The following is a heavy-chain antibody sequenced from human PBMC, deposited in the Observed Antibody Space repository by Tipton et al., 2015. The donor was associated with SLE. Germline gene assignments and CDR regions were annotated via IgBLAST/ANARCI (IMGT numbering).Heavy chain of an antibody. D-gene: IGHD6-13*01. CDR2: IYYSGST. J-gene: IGHJ3*02. CDR3: ARDQLVDAFDI. CDR1: GGSTSSHY. V-gene: IGHV4-59*11. Sequence: TLSLTCTVSGGSTSSHYWSWIRQPPGKGLEWIGYIYYSGSTNYNPSLKSRVTISVDTSKNQFSLKLSSVTAADTAVYYCARDQLVDAFDIWGHGTMVTVSS.